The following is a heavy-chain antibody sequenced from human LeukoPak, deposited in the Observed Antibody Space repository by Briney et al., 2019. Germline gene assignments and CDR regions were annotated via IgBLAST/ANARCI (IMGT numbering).Heavy chain of an antibody. J-gene: IGHJ3*02. CDR3: ARLYGSGSYYNGAFDI. CDR1: GFTFSSYE. Sequence: PGGSLRLSCAASGFTFSSYEMNWVRQAPGKGLEWVSYISSSGSTIYYADSVKGRFTISRDNAKNTLYLQMNSLRAEDTAVYYCARLYGSGSYYNGAFDIWGQGTMVTVSS. V-gene: IGHV3-48*03. D-gene: IGHD3-10*01. CDR2: ISSSGSTI.